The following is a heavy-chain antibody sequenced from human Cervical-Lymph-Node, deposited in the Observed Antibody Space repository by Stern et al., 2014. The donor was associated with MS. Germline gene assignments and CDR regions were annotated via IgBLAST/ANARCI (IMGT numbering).Heavy chain of an antibody. J-gene: IGHJ4*02. CDR2: IISVIGIT. CDR1: GGTFSGYT. V-gene: IGHV1-69*09. CDR3: ASQSEAGTGD. D-gene: IGHD1-1*01. Sequence: QVQLVQSGAEVKKPGSSVRVSCKASGGTFSGYTISWVRQAPGQGLEWKGRIISVIGITNYAQKFQGRVTITADKSTNTAYMELTSLTSEDTAVYYCASQSEAGTGDWGQGTLVIVSS.